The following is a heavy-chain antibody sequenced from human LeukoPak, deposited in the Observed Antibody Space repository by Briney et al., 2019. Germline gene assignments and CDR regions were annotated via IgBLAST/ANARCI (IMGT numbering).Heavy chain of an antibody. CDR2: VDPNSGGT. CDR3: ARDSIFGAGTY. J-gene: IGHJ4*02. CDR1: GYTLTGYY. D-gene: IGHD3-3*01. V-gene: IGHV1-2*02. Sequence: ASVKVSCKASGYTLTGYYMHWVRQAPGQGLEWMGWVDPNSGGTNYAQKFQGRVTMSWDTSISTAYMELSRLRSDDTAVYYCARDSIFGAGTYWGQGTLVTVSS.